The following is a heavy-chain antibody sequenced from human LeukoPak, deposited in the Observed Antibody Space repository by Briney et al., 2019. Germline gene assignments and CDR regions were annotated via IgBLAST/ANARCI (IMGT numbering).Heavy chain of an antibody. CDR2: RSYDGSNK. V-gene: IGHV3-30*18. J-gene: IGHJ4*02. CDR3: AKGRQWLAYFDY. D-gene: IGHD6-19*01. Sequence: GGSLGLSCAASGFSFSSYGMHWVRQAPGKGLEWVAVRSYDGSNKYYADSVKGRFTISRDNSKNTLYLQMNSLRAEDTAVYYCAKGRQWLAYFDYWGQGTLVTVSS. CDR1: GFSFSSYG.